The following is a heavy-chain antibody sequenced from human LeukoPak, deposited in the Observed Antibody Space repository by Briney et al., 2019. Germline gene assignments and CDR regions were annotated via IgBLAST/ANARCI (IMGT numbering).Heavy chain of an antibody. V-gene: IGHV3-74*01. CDR2: INSDGSST. CDR1: GFTFSSYW. J-gene: IGHJ4*02. CDR3: ARTAYSDYSLGF. Sequence: GGSLRLSCAASGFTFSSYWMHWVRQAPEKGLVRASRINSDGSSTSYADSVKGRFTISRDNAKNTLYLQMNSLRAEDTAVYYCARTAYSDYSLGFWGQGTLVTVSS. D-gene: IGHD5-12*01.